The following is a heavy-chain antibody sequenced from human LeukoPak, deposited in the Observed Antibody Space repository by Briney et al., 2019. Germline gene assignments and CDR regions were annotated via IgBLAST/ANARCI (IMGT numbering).Heavy chain of an antibody. Sequence: SETLSLTCTVSGGSISSYYWSWIRQPPGKGLEWIGYIYYSGSTNYNPSLKSRVTISVDTSKNQFSLKLSSATAADTAVYYCARDKGDGYTDYWGQGTLVTVSS. CDR3: ARDKGDGYTDY. D-gene: IGHD5-12*01. CDR1: GGSISSYY. CDR2: IYYSGST. V-gene: IGHV4-59*01. J-gene: IGHJ4*02.